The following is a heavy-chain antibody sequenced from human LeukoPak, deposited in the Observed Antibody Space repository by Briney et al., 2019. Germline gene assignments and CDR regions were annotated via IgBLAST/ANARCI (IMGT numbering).Heavy chain of an antibody. CDR1: GFTFRNAG. J-gene: IGHJ4*02. D-gene: IGHD3-10*01. CDR3: ARDKRMVDY. Sequence: PGGSLRLSCAVSGFTFRNAGMNWVRQAPGKGLEWVAIIWYDGSNEYYGDSVKGRFIISRDDSRNTLYLQMNSLRAEDTAVYYCARDKRMVDYWGQGTLVTVSS. CDR2: IWYDGSNE. V-gene: IGHV3-33*01.